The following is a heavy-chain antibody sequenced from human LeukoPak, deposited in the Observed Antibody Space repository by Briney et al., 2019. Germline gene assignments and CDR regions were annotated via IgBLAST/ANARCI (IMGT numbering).Heavy chain of an antibody. CDR1: GYTFTSYD. CDR3: ARLSLSCSSTSCYEWFDP. CDR2: VNPNSGNT. Sequence: ASVKVSSKASGYTFTSYDINWVRQATGQGLEWMGWVNPNSGNTGYAQKFQGRVTITRNTSISTAYMELSSLRSEDTAVYYCARLSLSCSSTSCYEWFDPWGQGTLVTVSS. J-gene: IGHJ5*02. V-gene: IGHV1-8*03. D-gene: IGHD2-2*01.